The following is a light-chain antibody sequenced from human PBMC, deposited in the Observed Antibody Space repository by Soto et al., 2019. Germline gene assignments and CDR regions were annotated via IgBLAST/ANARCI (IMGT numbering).Light chain of an antibody. J-gene: IGKJ3*01. V-gene: IGKV1-9*01. CDR3: QQLNSYPLT. CDR2: AAS. Sequence: DIQLTQSPSFLSASVGDRVTITCRARQGISSYLAWYQQKPGKAPKLLIYAASTLQSGVPSRFSGSGSGTEFTLTISSLQPEDFETYYCQQLNSYPLTFGPGTKVDIK. CDR1: QGISSY.